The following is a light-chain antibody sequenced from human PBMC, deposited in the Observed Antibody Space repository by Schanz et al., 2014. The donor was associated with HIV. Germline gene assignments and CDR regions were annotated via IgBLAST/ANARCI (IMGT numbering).Light chain of an antibody. CDR2: GAS. Sequence: EVVMTQSPATLSVSPGERATLSCRASQSVGTILAWYQQKPGQAPRLLIYGASTRATGIPDRFSGSESGTEFTLTISSLQSEDFAIYYCQQYGTSPRTFGQGTRVEV. CDR3: QQYGTSPRT. V-gene: IGKV3-15*01. J-gene: IGKJ1*01. CDR1: QSVGTI.